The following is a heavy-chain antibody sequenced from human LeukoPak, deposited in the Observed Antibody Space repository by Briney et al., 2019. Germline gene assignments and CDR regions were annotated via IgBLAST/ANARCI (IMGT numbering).Heavy chain of an antibody. CDR3: ARDLDDSYTNYYGMDV. Sequence: AVKVSCKAAGGTFSNYAFSWVRQAPGQGLEWMGGSIPIFGTANYAQKFQGRVTITADESTSTAYMELSSLRSEDTAVYYCARDLDDSYTNYYGMDVWGQGTTVTVSS. D-gene: IGHD3-16*02. CDR1: GGTFSNYA. V-gene: IGHV1-69*13. CDR2: SIPIFGTA. J-gene: IGHJ6*02.